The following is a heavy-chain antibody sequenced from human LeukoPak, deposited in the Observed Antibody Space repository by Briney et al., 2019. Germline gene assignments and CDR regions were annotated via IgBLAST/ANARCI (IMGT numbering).Heavy chain of an antibody. CDR2: IHPNDGSS. V-gene: IGHV5-51*01. D-gene: IGHD2/OR15-2a*01. CDR1: GYIFTSYW. CDR3: ARHNNWAFDY. J-gene: IGHJ4*02. Sequence: GESLKISCKGSGYIFTSYWIGWVRQMSGKGLEWMAIIHPNDGSSIYSPSFEGQVTISADKSINTAYLEWSTLKASDTAIYYCARHNNWAFDYWDRGTLLTVSS.